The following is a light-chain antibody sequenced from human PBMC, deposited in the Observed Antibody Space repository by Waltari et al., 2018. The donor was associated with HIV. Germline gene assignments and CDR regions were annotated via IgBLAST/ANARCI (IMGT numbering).Light chain of an antibody. CDR2: AAS. V-gene: IGKV1-27*01. CDR1: QGISNY. CDR3: QKYNSAPWT. J-gene: IGKJ1*01. Sequence: DIQMTQSPSSLSASVGDRVTITCRASQGISNYLAWYQQKPGKVPKLLVYAASTLQSGVPSRFSGSGSGTDFTLTISSLQPEDVAAYFCQKYNSAPWTFGQGTKVEIK.